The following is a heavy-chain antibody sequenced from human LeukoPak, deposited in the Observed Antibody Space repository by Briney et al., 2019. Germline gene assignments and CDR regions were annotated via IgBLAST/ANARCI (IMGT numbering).Heavy chain of an antibody. Sequence: KSSETLSLTCTVSGGSISSSSYYWGWIRQPPGKGLEWIGSIYYSGSTYYNPSLKSRVTISVDTSKNQFSLKLSSVTAADTAVYYCARHYYDSSGYYYVRYWGQGTLVTVSS. CDR3: ARHYYDSSGYYYVRY. D-gene: IGHD3-22*01. V-gene: IGHV4-39*01. CDR1: GGSISSSSYY. CDR2: IYYSGST. J-gene: IGHJ4*02.